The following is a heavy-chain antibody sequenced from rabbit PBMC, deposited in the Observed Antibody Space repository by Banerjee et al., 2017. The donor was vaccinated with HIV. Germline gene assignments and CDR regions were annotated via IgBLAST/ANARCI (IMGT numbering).Heavy chain of an antibody. Sequence: QSLEESGGDLVKPGASLTLTCKASGLDFSSSYWICWVRQAPGKGLEWIGCIKTGSGGSTYYASWAKGRFTISKTSSTTVTLQMTSLTAADTSTYFCARGDYYSGYTYPTAFGLWGPGTLVTVS. CDR1: GLDFSSSYW. CDR2: IKTGSGGST. CDR3: ARGDYYSGYTYPTAFGL. V-gene: IGHV1S40*01. D-gene: IGHD6-1*01. J-gene: IGHJ4*01.